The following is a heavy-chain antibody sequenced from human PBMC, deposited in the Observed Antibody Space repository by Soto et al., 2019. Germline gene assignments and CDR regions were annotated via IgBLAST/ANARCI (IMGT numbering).Heavy chain of an antibody. CDR3: AREGKDGYNFRGSPYYFDY. CDR1: GGTFSSYA. D-gene: IGHD5-12*01. J-gene: IGHJ4*02. Sequence: QVQLVQSGAEVKKPGSSVKVSCKASGGTFSSYAISWVRQAPGQGLEWMGVIIPIFGTANYAQKFQGRVTITADESTSTAYMELSSLRSEDTAVYYCAREGKDGYNFRGSPYYFDYWGQGTLVTVSS. CDR2: IIPIFGTA. V-gene: IGHV1-69*01.